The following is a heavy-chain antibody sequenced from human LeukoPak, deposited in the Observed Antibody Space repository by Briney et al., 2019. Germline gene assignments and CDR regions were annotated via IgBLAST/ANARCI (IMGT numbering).Heavy chain of an antibody. D-gene: IGHD4-17*01. CDR3: ARDQGLRKGMAYYSMDV. J-gene: IGHJ6*02. CDR1: GYTFTSYA. V-gene: IGHV1-3*01. Sequence: ASVTVSCKASGYTFTSYAMHWVRQAPGQRLEWMGWINAGNGNTKYPQKFQGRVTITRDTSASTAYMELSSLRSEDTAVYYCARDQGLRKGMAYYSMDVWGQGTTVTVSS. CDR2: INAGNGNT.